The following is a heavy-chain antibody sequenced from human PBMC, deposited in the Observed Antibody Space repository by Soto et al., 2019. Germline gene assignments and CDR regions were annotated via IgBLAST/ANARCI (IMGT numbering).Heavy chain of an antibody. CDR3: ARVVLTITRGAFDA. CDR1: GGSISGSHW. CDR2: ISHSGTS. V-gene: IGHV4-4*02. D-gene: IGHD3-10*01. J-gene: IGHJ3*01. Sequence: QVQLQESGPGLVKPSGTLSLTCAVSGGSISGSHWWTWVRQSPGKGLEYIGEISHSGTSNSNPCPKRRVTLSVHKTKNHFSLTLTSVTAADTAVYYWARVVLTITRGAFDAWGQGTLVIVSS.